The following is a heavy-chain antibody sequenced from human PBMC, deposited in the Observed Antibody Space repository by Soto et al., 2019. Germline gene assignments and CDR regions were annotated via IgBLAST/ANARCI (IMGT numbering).Heavy chain of an antibody. CDR3: VKVSTFYDILTGYYSTNFFDP. CDR2: ISSDGDIT. V-gene: IGHV3-64D*06. J-gene: IGHJ5*02. CDR1: GFTFSEYS. Sequence: GGSLRLSCPASGFTFSEYSMHWVRQAPGKGLQYVSTISSDGDITYYADSVKGRFTISRDNSKNTLYLQMNSLRPEDTAVYYCVKVSTFYDILTGYYSTNFFDPWGQGTLVTVS. D-gene: IGHD3-9*01.